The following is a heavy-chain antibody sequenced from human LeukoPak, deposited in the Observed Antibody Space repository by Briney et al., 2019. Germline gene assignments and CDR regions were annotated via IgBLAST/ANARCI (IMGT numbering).Heavy chain of an antibody. CDR3: ARVGGELDFDY. CDR2: IYYSGST. V-gene: IGHV4-59*01. J-gene: IGHJ4*02. Sequence: EPSETLSLTCTVSGGSISSYYWSWIRQPPGKGLEWIGYIYYSGSTNYNPSLKSRVTISVDTSKNQFSLKLSSVTAADTAVYYCARVGGELDFDYWGQGTLVTVSS. D-gene: IGHD1-26*01. CDR1: GGSISSYY.